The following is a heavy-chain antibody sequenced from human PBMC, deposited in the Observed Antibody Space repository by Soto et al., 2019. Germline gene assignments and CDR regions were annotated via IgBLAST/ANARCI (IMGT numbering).Heavy chain of an antibody. V-gene: IGHV4-59*01. Sequence: SETLSLTCTVSGGSISSYYWSWIRQPPGKGLEWIGYIYYSGSTNYNPSLKSRVTISVDTSKNQFSLKLSSVTAADTAVYYCARDLTGYSSGCYGWFDPWGQGTLVTVSS. D-gene: IGHD6-19*01. CDR1: GGSISSYY. J-gene: IGHJ5*02. CDR2: IYYSGST. CDR3: ARDLTGYSSGCYGWFDP.